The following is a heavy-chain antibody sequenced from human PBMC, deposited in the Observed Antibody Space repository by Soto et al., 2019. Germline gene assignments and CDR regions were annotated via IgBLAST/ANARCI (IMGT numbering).Heavy chain of an antibody. CDR3: AGRKLEADV. CDR2: ISYDGSNK. V-gene: IGHV3-30-3*01. Sequence: QVQLVESGGGVVQPGRSLRLSCAASGFTFSSYAMHWVRQAPGKGLEWVAVISYDGSNKYYADSVKGRFTISRDNSKNTVYMQMNSLRGEGTGGYYCAGRKLEADVWGQGTTVTVSS. J-gene: IGHJ6*02. CDR1: GFTFSSYA. D-gene: IGHD3-3*01.